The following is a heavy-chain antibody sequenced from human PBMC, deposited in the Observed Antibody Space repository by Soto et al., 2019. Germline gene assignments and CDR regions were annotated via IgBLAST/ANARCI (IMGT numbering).Heavy chain of an antibody. CDR1: GFTFDDYA. CDR2: ISWNSGSI. V-gene: IGHV3-9*01. CDR3: AKEKIEGYCSGGSCYGGMDV. Sequence: PGGSLRLSCAASGFTFDDYAMHWVRQAPGKGLEWVSGISWNSGSIGYADSVKGRFTISRDNAKNSLYLQMNSLRAEDTALYYCAKEKIEGYCSGGSCYGGMDVWGQGTTVTVSS. J-gene: IGHJ6*02. D-gene: IGHD2-15*01.